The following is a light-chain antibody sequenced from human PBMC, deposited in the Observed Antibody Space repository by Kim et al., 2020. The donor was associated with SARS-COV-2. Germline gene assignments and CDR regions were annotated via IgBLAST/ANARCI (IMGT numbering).Light chain of an antibody. CDR2: GRN. Sequence: SSELTQDPAVSVALGQTVRITCQGDTLRSHYATWYQQKPGQAPVVVIYGRNDRLSGIPDRFSGSSTGDTASLTINGAQAEDEADYYCNSRDRSTNQLVFGGGTTLTVL. CDR1: TLRSHY. V-gene: IGLV3-19*01. CDR3: NSRDRSTNQLV. J-gene: IGLJ2*01.